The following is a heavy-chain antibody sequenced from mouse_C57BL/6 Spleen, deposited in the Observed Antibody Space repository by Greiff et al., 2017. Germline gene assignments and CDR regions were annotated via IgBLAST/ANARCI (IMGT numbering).Heavy chain of an antibody. Sequence: QVQLQQPGAELVRPGTSVKLSCKASGYTFTSYWMHWLKQRPGQGLEWIGVIDPSDSYTNYNQKFKGKATLTVDTSSSTAYMQLSSLTSEDSAVYYCARGITTGADYWGQGTTLTVSS. D-gene: IGHD1-1*01. V-gene: IGHV1-59*01. CDR2: IDPSDSYT. CDR1: GYTFTSYW. J-gene: IGHJ2*01. CDR3: ARGITTGADY.